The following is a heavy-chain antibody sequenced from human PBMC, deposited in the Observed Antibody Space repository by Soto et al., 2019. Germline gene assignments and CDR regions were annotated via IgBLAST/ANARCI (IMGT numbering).Heavy chain of an antibody. CDR1: GFTFSNAW. CDR2: IKSKTDGGTT. J-gene: IGHJ4*02. CDR3: TTDPPPFSSGWYLFDY. V-gene: IGHV3-15*01. D-gene: IGHD6-19*01. Sequence: GGSLRLSCAASGFTFSNAWMSWVRQAPGKGLEWVGRIKSKTDGGTTDYAAPVKGRFTISRDDSKNTLYLQMNSLKTVVTAVYYCTTDPPPFSSGWYLFDYWGQGTLVTVSS.